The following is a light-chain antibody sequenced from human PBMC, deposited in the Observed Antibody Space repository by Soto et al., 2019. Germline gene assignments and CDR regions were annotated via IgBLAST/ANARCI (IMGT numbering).Light chain of an antibody. CDR1: QDIRNS. V-gene: IGKV1-33*01. Sequence: DIKMTQSPSAVSAYVGDRVTITCQASQDIRNSLNWYQQKPGRAPKLLIYDASNVETGVPSRFSGTGSGTHFSFSISSLQPEDFATYYCQQYDYLVPFGQ. J-gene: IGKJ5*01. CDR2: DAS. CDR3: QQYDYLVP.